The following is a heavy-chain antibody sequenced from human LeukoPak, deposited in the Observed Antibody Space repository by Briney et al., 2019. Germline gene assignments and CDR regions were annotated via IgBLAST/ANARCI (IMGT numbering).Heavy chain of an antibody. CDR2: IYHSGST. J-gene: IGHJ3*02. CDR1: GGSISSSSYY. V-gene: IGHV4-30-2*01. D-gene: IGHD2-15*01. Sequence: SETLSLTCTVSGGSISSSSYYWGWIRQPPGKGLEWIGYIYHSGSTYYNPSLKSRVTISVDRSKNQFSLKLSSVTAADTAVYYCARVLAARDAFDIWGQGTMVTVSS. CDR3: ARVLAARDAFDI.